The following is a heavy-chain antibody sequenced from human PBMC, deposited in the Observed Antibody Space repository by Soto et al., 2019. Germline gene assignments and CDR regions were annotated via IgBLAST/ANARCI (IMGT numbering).Heavy chain of an antibody. V-gene: IGHV3-23*01. D-gene: IGHD2-2*01. CDR3: AKDLSRTDY. CDR1: GFTFISYA. J-gene: IGHJ4*02. CDR2: SGGGGGST. Sequence: PGGSLRLSRPASGFTFISYAMSWVRLTPGRGRDGVAASGGGGGSTDYADSVKGRFTIARDNAKNPLYVQMNSLKVEDTAVYYCAKDLSRTDYWGQGTRVTVSS.